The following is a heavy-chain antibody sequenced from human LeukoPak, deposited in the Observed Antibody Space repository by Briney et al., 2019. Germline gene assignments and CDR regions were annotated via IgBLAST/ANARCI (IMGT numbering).Heavy chain of an antibody. CDR3: ARSIGLTGGGVDV. CDR2: ITNGGSNI. J-gene: IGHJ6*02. Sequence: GGSLRLSCAASGFNFSDYNMNWVRQAPGKGLEWVSYITNGGSNIHHADSVKGRFTISRDNAKKTLYLQMNSLSAEDTAVYYCARSIGLTGGGVDVWGQGTTVNVSS. V-gene: IGHV3-11*01. D-gene: IGHD3-9*01. CDR1: GFNFSDYN.